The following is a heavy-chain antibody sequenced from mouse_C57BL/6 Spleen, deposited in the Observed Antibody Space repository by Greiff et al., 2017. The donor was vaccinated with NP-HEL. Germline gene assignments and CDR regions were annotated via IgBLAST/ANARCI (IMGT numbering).Heavy chain of an antibody. J-gene: IGHJ2*01. CDR1: GYTFTSYW. Sequence: QVQLQQPGAELVRPGSSVKLSCKASGYTFTSYWMQWVKQRPIQGLEWIGNIDPSDSETHYNQKFKDKATLTVDKSSSTAYMQLSSLTSEDSAVYYCARWYCGRMDYCGHGTTLTVSS. CDR3: ARWYCGRMDY. V-gene: IGHV1-52*01. D-gene: IGHD1-1*02. CDR2: IDPSDSET.